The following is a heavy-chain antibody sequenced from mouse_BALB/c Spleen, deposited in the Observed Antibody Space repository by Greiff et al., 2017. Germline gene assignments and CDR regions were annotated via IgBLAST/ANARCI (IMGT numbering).Heavy chain of an antibody. CDR2: ISSGGSYT. CDR1: GFTFSSYT. Sequence: EVQLVESGGGLVKPGGSLKLSCAASGFTFSSYTMSWVRQTPEKRLEWVATISSGGSYTYYPDSVKGRFTISRDNAKNTLYLQMSSLKSEDTAMYYCTERGRALWGQGTLVTVSA. D-gene: IGHD4-1*01. V-gene: IGHV5-6-4*01. CDR3: TERGRAL. J-gene: IGHJ3*02.